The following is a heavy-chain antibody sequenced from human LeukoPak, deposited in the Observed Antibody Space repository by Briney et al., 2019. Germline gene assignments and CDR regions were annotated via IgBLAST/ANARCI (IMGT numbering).Heavy chain of an antibody. D-gene: IGHD3-9*01. CDR2: ISSSSSYT. CDR3: ARAERYDILTGYYRDY. J-gene: IGHJ4*02. V-gene: IGHV3-11*06. Sequence: GGSLRLSCAASGFTFSDYYMSWIRQAPGKGLEWVSYISSSSSYTNYADSVKGRFTISRDNAKNSLYLQMNSLRAEDTAVYYCARAERYDILTGYYRDYWGQGTLVTVSS. CDR1: GFTFSDYY.